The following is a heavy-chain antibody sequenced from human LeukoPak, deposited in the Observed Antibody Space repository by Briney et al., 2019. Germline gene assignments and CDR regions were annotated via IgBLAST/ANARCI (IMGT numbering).Heavy chain of an antibody. V-gene: IGHV3-30*04. CDR2: ISYDGSKE. Sequence: GGSLRLSCAASGFTFSTYAMHWVRQAPGKGLEWVAIISYDGSKESYADSVKGRFTISRDNSKNTLYLQMNSLTAEDTAVYYCAREGSAASFDYWGQGTLVTVSS. D-gene: IGHD2-2*01. CDR3: AREGSAASFDY. CDR1: GFTFSTYA. J-gene: IGHJ4*02.